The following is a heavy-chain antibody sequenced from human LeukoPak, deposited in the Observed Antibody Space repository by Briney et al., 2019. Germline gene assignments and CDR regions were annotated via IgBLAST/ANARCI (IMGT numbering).Heavy chain of an antibody. CDR1: GFTFDDYA. Sequence: PGGSLRLSCAASGFTFDDYAMHWVRQAPGKGLEWVAVISKDGGSNKYHADSVKGRFTISRDNSMNTLYLQMNSLRAEDTAVYYCAKVGIGSRDGYFDYWGQGTLVTVSS. V-gene: IGHV3-30*18. CDR3: AKVGIGSRDGYFDY. CDR2: ISKDGGSNK. D-gene: IGHD6-13*01. J-gene: IGHJ4*02.